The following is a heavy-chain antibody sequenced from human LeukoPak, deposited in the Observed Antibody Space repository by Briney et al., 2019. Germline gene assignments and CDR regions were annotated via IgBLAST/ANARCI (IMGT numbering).Heavy chain of an antibody. J-gene: IGHJ4*02. CDR3: ATAGNYRFDY. CDR2: INPDGSTT. CDR1: GFTFSSYW. V-gene: IGHV3-74*01. D-gene: IGHD1-7*01. Sequence: GGSLRLSCAASGFTFSSYWMHWVRQAPGRGLVWVSRINPDGSTTNYADSVKGRFTISRDNAKNTLYLQMNSLRAEDTAVYYCATAGNYRFDYWGQGTLVTVSS.